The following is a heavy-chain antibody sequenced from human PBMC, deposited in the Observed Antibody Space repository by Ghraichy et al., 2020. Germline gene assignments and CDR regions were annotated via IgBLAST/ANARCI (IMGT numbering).Heavy chain of an antibody. Sequence: ETLSLTCTVSGGSITSHYWSWIRQAPGKGLECLGYIYHTGSTNYNPSLRSRVTISVDTSKNQFSLKLRSVTAADTAVYFCARDGRMSGGSDFWGQGTMVTVSS. CDR2: IYHTGST. D-gene: IGHD2-15*01. CDR3: ARDGRMSGGSDF. J-gene: IGHJ3*01. CDR1: GGSITSHY. V-gene: IGHV4-59*11.